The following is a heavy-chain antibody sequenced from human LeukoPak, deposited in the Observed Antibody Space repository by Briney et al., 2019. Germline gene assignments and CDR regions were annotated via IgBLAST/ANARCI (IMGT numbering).Heavy chain of an antibody. Sequence: GGSLRLSCAVSGFTFDIFAMGWVRQSPGKGLEWVSSTSNSGYNTYYADSAKGRFTISRDNSKNTLFLQMNGLRADDTAIYYCAKEGDYYGSGAFTYYFDFWGLGTLVTVSS. D-gene: IGHD3-10*01. CDR2: TSNSGYNT. V-gene: IGHV3-23*01. CDR3: AKEGDYYGSGAFTYYFDF. CDR1: GFTFDIFA. J-gene: IGHJ4*02.